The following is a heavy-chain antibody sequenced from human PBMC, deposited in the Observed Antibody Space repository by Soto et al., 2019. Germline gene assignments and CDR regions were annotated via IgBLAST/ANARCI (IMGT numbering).Heavy chain of an antibody. J-gene: IGHJ5*02. CDR3: ARNTFNWFDP. V-gene: IGHV3-11*01. CDR2: TSNSGNSV. Sequence: QVQFVESGGDLVKPGGSLRLSCAASGFTFNDFFMTWIRQAPGRGPEWVASTSNSGNSVYYADSVKGRFTVSRDNAQNTLTLQMTDLRVDDTAVYYCARNTFNWFDPWGQGTLVTVSS. CDR1: GFTFNDFF.